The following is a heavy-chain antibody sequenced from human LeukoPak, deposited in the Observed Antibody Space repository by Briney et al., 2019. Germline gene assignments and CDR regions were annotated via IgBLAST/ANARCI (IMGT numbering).Heavy chain of an antibody. CDR3: AKGVTPVISLQFFDY. CDR1: GFTFGDYA. CDR2: ISGSGLNT. D-gene: IGHD4-17*01. V-gene: IGHV3-23*01. J-gene: IGHJ4*02. Sequence: GGSLRLSCTASGFTFGDYAMTWVRQAPGKGLEWVSSISGSGLNTYYADSVKGRFTISRDKSKNTLYLQMNSLRAEDTAVYYCAKGVTPVISLQFFDYWGQGTLITVSS.